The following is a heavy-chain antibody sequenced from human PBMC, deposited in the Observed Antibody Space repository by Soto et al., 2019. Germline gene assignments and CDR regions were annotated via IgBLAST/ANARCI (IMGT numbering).Heavy chain of an antibody. V-gene: IGHV5-10-1*01. D-gene: IGHD5-18*01. CDR3: ASRDVDTAMATGSYYYGMDV. Sequence: GESLKISCKGSGYSFTSYCISWVRQMPGKGLEWMGRIDPSDSYTNYSPSFQGHVTISADKSISTAYLQWSSLKASDTAMYYCASRDVDTAMATGSYYYGMDVWGQGTTVTAP. CDR2: IDPSDSYT. J-gene: IGHJ6*02. CDR1: GYSFTSYC.